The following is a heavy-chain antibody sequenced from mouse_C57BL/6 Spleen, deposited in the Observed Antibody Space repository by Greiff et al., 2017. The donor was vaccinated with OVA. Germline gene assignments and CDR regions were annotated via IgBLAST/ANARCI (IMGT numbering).Heavy chain of an antibody. J-gene: IGHJ1*03. D-gene: IGHD1-1*01. V-gene: IGHV5-4*01. Sequence: EVKLVESGGGLVKPGGSLKLSCAASGFTFSSYAMSWVRQTPEKRLEWVATISDGGSYTYYPDNVKGRFTISRDNAKNNLYLQMSHLKSEDTAMYYCARDRGITTGVADWYFDVWGTGTTVTVSS. CDR1: GFTFSSYA. CDR3: ARDRGITTGVADWYFDV. CDR2: ISDGGSYT.